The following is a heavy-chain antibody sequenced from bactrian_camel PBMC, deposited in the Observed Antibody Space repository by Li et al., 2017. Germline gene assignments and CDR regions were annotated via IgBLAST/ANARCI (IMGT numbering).Heavy chain of an antibody. J-gene: IGHJ6*01. CDR2: LGDDGST. D-gene: IGHD3*01. CDR1: GDHRM. V-gene: IGHV3S53*01. Sequence: HVQLVESGGGSAQTGGSLRLSCVVSGDHRMVAWFRQAPGTTREGVAGLGDDGSTSYAEFAEGRFTISKDSKNTFYLQMNQLKPEDTAVYYCAASRWVTWARELLVSDFHFWAQGTQVTVS. CDR3: AASRWVTWARELLVSDFHF.